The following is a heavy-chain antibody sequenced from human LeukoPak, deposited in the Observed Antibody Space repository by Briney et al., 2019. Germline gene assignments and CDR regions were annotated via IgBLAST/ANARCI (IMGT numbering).Heavy chain of an antibody. Sequence: PSETLSLTCSVSGGPIGAYYWSWIRQPAGKGLEWIGRMFSSGISTYNPSLRSRGTMSVDTSKNQISLNLRSVTAADTAVYYCARDSYYDFWSGYVHWFDPWGQGTLVIVSP. CDR2: MFSSGIS. CDR1: GGPIGAYY. V-gene: IGHV4-4*07. D-gene: IGHD3-3*01. J-gene: IGHJ5*02. CDR3: ARDSYYDFWSGYVHWFDP.